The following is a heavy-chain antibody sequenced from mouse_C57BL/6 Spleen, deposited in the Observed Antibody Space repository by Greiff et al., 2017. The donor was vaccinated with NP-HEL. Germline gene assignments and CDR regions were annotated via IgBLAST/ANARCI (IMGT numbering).Heavy chain of an antibody. CDR3: AGGSSPNFDD. CDR1: GYTFTDYN. CDR2: INPNNGGT. D-gene: IGHD1-1*01. V-gene: IGHV1-22*01. J-gene: IGHJ2*01. Sequence: VHVKQSGPELVKPGASVKMSCKASGYTFTDYNMHWVKQSHGKSLEWIGYINPNNGGTSYNQKFKGKATLTVNKSSSTAYMELRGLTSEDSAVYYCAGGSSPNFDDWGQGTTLTVSS.